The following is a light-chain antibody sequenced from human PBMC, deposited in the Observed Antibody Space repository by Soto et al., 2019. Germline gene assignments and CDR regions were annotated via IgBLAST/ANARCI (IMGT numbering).Light chain of an antibody. CDR2: NNS. CDR1: SSNIGAGYD. Sequence: QSVLTQPPSVSGAPGQRVTISCTGSSSNIGAGYDVHWYQQLPGTAPKLLISNNSDRPSGVPDRFSGSKSGTSASLAITGLHAEDEADYYCQSYDRSLSGYVVFGGGTKLTVL. V-gene: IGLV1-40*01. J-gene: IGLJ2*01. CDR3: QSYDRSLSGYVV.